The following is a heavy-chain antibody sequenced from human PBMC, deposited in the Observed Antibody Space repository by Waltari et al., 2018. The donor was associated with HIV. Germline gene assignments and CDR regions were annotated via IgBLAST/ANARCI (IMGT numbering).Heavy chain of an antibody. D-gene: IGHD3-22*01. J-gene: IGHJ3*02. CDR1: GVSLSSRGSY. CDR2: ILYSGST. V-gene: IGHV4-31*03. CDR3: ARGPYDYDSPAYGAFDI. Sequence: QVQLQESGPGLVKPSQTLSLTCTVSGVSLSSRGSYRNWIRQHPGKGLEWIGYILYSGSTYYKSSLRSRVTISVDTSKNHFSLKLTSVTAADTAVYYCARGPYDYDSPAYGAFDIWGQGTLVTVSS.